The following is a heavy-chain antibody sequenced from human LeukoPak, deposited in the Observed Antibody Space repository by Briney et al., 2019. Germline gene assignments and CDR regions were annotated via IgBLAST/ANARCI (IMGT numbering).Heavy chain of an antibody. J-gene: IGHJ4*02. Sequence: GGSLRLSCAASGFTFNTYGMHWVRQAPGKGLEWVAGISSDGTSKDYADSEKGRFTISRDNSKNTMYLQVNSLRAEDTAVYYCAKAAYCTSTSCHFSGYAQRPLDSWGQGTLVTVSS. D-gene: IGHD2-2*01. CDR2: ISSDGTSK. V-gene: IGHV3-30*18. CDR3: AKAAYCTSTSCHFSGYAQRPLDS. CDR1: GFTFNTYG.